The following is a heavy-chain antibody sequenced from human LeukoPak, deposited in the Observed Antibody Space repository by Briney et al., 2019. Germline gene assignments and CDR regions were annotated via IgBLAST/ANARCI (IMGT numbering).Heavy chain of an antibody. D-gene: IGHD5-24*01. J-gene: IGHJ4*02. CDR2: RSDNGGNK. CDR1: GFTFSDYA. Sequence: PGGSLRLSCAASGFTFSDYAMRWVRQAPGKGLEWVAARSDNGGNKYYADSVKGRFTISRDNSKNILYLQMSSLRTDETAGYYCAKNRSWKSTGYIIFVYGGQGTLVTASS. CDR3: AKNRSWKSTGYIIFVY. V-gene: IGHV3-23*01.